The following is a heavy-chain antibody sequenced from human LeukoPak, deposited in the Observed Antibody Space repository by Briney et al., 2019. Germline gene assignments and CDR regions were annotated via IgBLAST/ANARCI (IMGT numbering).Heavy chain of an antibody. V-gene: IGHV1-2*02. J-gene: IGHJ4*02. Sequence: ASVKVSCKTSGYTFINYYMHWVRQAPGQGLEWMGRIDPDSGGTGYAQKFQGRVTMTRDTSISTAYMELSRLRSDDTAVYYCARGPSPIVGADFDYWGQGTLVTVSS. CDR3: ARGPSPIVGADFDY. CDR2: IDPDSGGT. CDR1: GYTFINYY. D-gene: IGHD1-26*01.